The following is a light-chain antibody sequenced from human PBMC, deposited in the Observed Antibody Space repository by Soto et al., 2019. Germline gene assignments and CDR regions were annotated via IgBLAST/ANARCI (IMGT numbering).Light chain of an antibody. CDR3: QSYAGSYTYG. CDR1: KNDIGLYDF. V-gene: IGLV2-8*01. J-gene: IGLJ1*01. Sequence: QSVLTQPPSASGSPGQSVTISCTGTKNDIGLYDFVSWYQHHPGKAPRLIIYEVVQRPSGVPDRFSGSKSGNTASLTVSGLQAAYESYYFCQSYAGSYTYGFCSGTKVTVL. CDR2: EVV.